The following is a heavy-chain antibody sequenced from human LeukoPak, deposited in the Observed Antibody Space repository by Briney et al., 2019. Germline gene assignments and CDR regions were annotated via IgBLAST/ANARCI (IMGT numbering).Heavy chain of an antibody. CDR3: AINGFSSWYGSLLYYFDY. D-gene: IGHD6-13*01. CDR1: GGTFSSYA. J-gene: IGHJ4*02. V-gene: IGHV1-69*13. CDR2: IIPIFGTA. Sequence: GASVKVSCKASGGTFSSYAISWVRQAPGQGLEWMGGIIPIFGTANYAQKFQGRVTITADESTSTAYMELSSLRSEDTAVYYCAINGFSSWYGSLLYYFDYWGQGTLVTVSS.